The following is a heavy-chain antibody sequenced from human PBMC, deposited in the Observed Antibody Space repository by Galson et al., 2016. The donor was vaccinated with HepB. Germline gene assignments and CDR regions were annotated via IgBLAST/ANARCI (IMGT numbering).Heavy chain of an antibody. D-gene: IGHD1/OR15-1a*01. CDR3: AKGTTLQVHFGYFDH. J-gene: IGHJ4*02. Sequence: SLRLSCAASGFTFSNYAMHWVRQAPGKGLEWVAVIWYDGSSKYYIDTVKGRFTISRDNSRNTLYLQMNSLRVEDTAVYYCAKGTTLQVHFGYFDHWGQGTLVTVSS. V-gene: IGHV3-33*06. CDR1: GFTFSNYA. CDR2: IWYDGSSK.